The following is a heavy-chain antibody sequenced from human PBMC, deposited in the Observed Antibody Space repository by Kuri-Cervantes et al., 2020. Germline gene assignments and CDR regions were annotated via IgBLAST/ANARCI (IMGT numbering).Heavy chain of an antibody. CDR1: GFTFSRYH. V-gene: IGHV3-23*01. J-gene: IGHJ6*03. CDR3: VTERRIYYLDV. CDR2: ISASGGHT. Sequence: GGSLRLSCAASGFTFSRYHMVWVRQAPGKGLESFSSISASGGHTYYSDSVKGRFAISRDNSKSTLYLQMNSLRAEDTAVYYCVTERRIYYLDVWGKGTTVTVSS. D-gene: IGHD2-15*01.